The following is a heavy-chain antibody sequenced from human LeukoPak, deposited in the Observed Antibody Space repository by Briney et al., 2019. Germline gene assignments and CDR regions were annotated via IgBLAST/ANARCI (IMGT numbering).Heavy chain of an antibody. Sequence: PGGSLRLSCAASGFTFSTYAVNWVRQAPGKGLEWVSTISGSGDSTYYADSVKGRFTISRDNSKNTLYLQMNSLRAEDTAVYYCAKDLATTTFDYWGQGTLVTVSS. J-gene: IGHJ4*02. CDR3: AKDLATTTFDY. CDR2: ISGSGDST. D-gene: IGHD5-12*01. V-gene: IGHV3-23*01. CDR1: GFTFSTYA.